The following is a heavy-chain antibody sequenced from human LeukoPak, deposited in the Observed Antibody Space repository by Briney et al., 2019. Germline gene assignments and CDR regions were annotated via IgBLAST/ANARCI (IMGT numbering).Heavy chain of an antibody. V-gene: IGHV1-46*01. D-gene: IGHD3-22*01. Sequence: ASVKVSCKASGYTFTSYYMHWVRQAPGQGLEWMGIINPSGGSTSYAQKFQGRVTMTRDMSTSTVYMELSSLRSDDTALYYCTRGSYYDSSGYSGVRLFDYWGQGTPVTVPS. CDR1: GYTFTSYY. CDR3: TRGSYYDSSGYSGVRLFDY. CDR2: INPSGGST. J-gene: IGHJ4*02.